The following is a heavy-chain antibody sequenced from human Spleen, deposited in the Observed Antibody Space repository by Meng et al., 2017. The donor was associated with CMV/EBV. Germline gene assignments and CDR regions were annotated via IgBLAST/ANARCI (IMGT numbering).Heavy chain of an antibody. J-gene: IGHJ5*02. CDR3: ARGLARLGWFDP. V-gene: IGHV4-39*07. CDR1: GGSISSSSYY. CDR2: IYYSGST. Sequence: SETLSLTCTVSGGSISSSSYYWGWIRQPPGKGLEWFGSIYYSGSTYYNPSLKSRVTISVDTSKNQFSLKLSSVTAADTAVYYCARGLARLGWFDPWGQGTLVTVSS. D-gene: IGHD6-6*01.